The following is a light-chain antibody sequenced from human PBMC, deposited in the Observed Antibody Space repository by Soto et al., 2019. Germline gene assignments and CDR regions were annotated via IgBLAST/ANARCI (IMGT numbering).Light chain of an antibody. V-gene: IGKV1-5*01. J-gene: IGKJ1*01. CDR3: QQSYSTPSWT. CDR1: QSISSW. CDR2: AAS. Sequence: DIQMTQSPSTLSASVGDRVTITCRASQSISSWLAWYQQKPGKARMLLIYAASTLNSGVPSRFSGSGSGTDFTLTINTLQPEDFATYYCQQSYSTPSWTFGQGTKV.